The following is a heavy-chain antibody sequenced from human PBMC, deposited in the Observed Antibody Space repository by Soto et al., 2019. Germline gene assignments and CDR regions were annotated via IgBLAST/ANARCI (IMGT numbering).Heavy chain of an antibody. V-gene: IGHV3-21*01. CDR2: ISSSSSYI. CDR3: ARDPGRYGDYPFDY. J-gene: IGHJ4*02. D-gene: IGHD4-17*01. CDR1: VFTFSSYS. Sequence: PGGSLRLSCAASVFTFSSYSMNWVRQAPGKGLEWVSSISSSSSYIYYADSVEGRFTISRDNAKNSLYLQMNSLRAEDTAVYYCARDPGRYGDYPFDYWGQGTLVTVSS.